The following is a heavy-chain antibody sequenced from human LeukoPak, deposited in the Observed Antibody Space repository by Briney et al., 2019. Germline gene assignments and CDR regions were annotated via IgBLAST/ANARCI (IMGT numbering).Heavy chain of an antibody. Sequence: GGSLRLSCAASGFTFSSYAMHWVCQAPGKGLEWVAVVSFDGDNKYYADSVKDRFTISRDNSQNTLYLQLNSLRAEDTAVYYCARDWTLNYWGQGTLVTVSS. CDR2: VSFDGDNK. CDR3: ARDWTLNY. CDR1: GFTFSSYA. J-gene: IGHJ4*02. V-gene: IGHV3-30-3*01. D-gene: IGHD3/OR15-3a*01.